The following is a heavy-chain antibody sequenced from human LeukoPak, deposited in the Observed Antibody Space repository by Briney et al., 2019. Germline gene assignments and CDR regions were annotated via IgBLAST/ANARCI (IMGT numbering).Heavy chain of an antibody. J-gene: IGHJ6*03. V-gene: IGHV3-7*01. CDR3: ARLRVTSNYYMDV. Sequence: GGSLRLSCAASAFTFSRNWMTWVRQAPGKGLEWVANIKLDGSEKNYVDSVKGRFTISRDNAKNSLYLQMDSLRAEDTAVYYCARLRVTSNYYMDVWGKGTTVTVS. CDR2: IKLDGSEK. D-gene: IGHD4-17*01. CDR1: AFTFSRNW.